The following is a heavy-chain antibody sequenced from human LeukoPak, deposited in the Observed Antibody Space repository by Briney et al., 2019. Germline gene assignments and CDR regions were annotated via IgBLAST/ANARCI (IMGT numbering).Heavy chain of an antibody. V-gene: IGHV1-69*01. J-gene: IGHJ4*02. CDR3: ARDNGNYDYVWGSYRYGLFDY. CDR1: GATFSSYA. CDR2: IIPIFGTA. Sequence: SVKVSCKASGATFSSYAISWVRQAPGQGLEWMGGIIPIFGTANYAQKFQGRVTITADESTNTAYMELSSLRSEDTAVYYCARDNGNYDYVWGSYRYGLFDYWGQGTLVTVSS. D-gene: IGHD3-16*02.